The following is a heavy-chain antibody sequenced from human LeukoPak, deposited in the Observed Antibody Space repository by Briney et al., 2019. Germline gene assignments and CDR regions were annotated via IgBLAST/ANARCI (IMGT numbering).Heavy chain of an antibody. CDR3: ARRGPYYHGSGSYQYNWFDP. V-gene: IGHV4-34*01. D-gene: IGHD3-10*01. Sequence: SETLSLTCAVYGGSFSGYYWSWIRQPPGKGLEWIGEINHSGSTNYNPSLKSRVTISVDTSKNQFSLKLSSVTAADTAVYYCARRGPYYHGSGSYQYNWFDPWGQGTLVTVSS. CDR1: GGSFSGYY. J-gene: IGHJ5*02. CDR2: INHSGST.